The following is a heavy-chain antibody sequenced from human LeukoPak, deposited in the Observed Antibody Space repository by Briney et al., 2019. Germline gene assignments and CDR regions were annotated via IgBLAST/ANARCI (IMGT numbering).Heavy chain of an antibody. CDR3: ASRIRYCSSTSCLDY. D-gene: IGHD2-2*01. J-gene: IGHJ4*02. V-gene: IGHV3-30*04. Sequence: GGSLRLSCAASGFTFSSYAMHWVRQAPGKGLEWVALISYDGTDKYYADSVKGRFTISRDNSKNTLYMQMNSLRAEDTAVYYCASRIRYCSSTSCLDYWGQGTLVTVSS. CDR2: ISYDGTDK. CDR1: GFTFSSYA.